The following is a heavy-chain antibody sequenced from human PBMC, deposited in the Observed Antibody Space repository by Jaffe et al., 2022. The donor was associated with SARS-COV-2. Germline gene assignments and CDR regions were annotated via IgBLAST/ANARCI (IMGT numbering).Heavy chain of an antibody. J-gene: IGHJ4*02. CDR2: ISWNSGSI. V-gene: IGHV3-9*01. D-gene: IGHD3-10*01. CDR3: AKGLVRGSGSYYTFDY. CDR1: GFTFDDYA. Sequence: EVQLVESGGGLVQPGRSLRLSCAASGFTFDDYAMHWVRQAPGKGLEWVSGISWNSGSIGYADSVKGRFTISRDNAKNSLYLQMNSLRAEDTALYYCAKGLVRGSGSYYTFDYWGQGTLVTVSS.